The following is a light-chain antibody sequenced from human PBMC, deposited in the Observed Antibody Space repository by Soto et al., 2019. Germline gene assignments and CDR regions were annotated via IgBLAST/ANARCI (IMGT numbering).Light chain of an antibody. V-gene: IGLV2-14*01. Sequence: QSVLAQPASVSGSPGQSITMSCTGTSSDVGGYKYVSWYQQHPGKVPKLMIYEVSNRPSGVSNRFSGSKSGNTASLTISGLQAEDEADYYCSSYTSSNTYVFGTGTNVTVL. CDR1: SSDVGGYKY. J-gene: IGLJ1*01. CDR2: EVS. CDR3: SSYTSSNTYV.